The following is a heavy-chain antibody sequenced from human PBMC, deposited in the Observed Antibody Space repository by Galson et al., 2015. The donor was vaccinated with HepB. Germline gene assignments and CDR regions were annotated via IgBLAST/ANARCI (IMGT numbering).Heavy chain of an antibody. CDR3: ATHTGYEADY. Sequence: QSGAEVKKPGESLRISCKASGYSFTNFWITWARQMPGKGLEWMGKIDPCDSYTNYSPSFQGHVTISADNSITTAYLQWSSLKASDTAMYYCATHTGYEADYWGQGTLVTVSS. CDR1: GYSFTNFW. D-gene: IGHD3-3*01. J-gene: IGHJ4*02. V-gene: IGHV5-10-1*01. CDR2: IDPCDSYT.